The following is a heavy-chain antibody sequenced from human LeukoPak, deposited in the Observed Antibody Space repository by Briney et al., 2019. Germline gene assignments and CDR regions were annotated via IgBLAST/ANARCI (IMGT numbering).Heavy chain of an antibody. V-gene: IGHV1-18*01. Sequence: ASVKVSCKASGYTFTSYDINWVRQATGQGLEWMGWISAYNGNTNYAQKFQGRVTITRDTSASTAYMELSSLRSEDTAVYYCARVARYSSSWVQIDYWGQGTLVTVSS. D-gene: IGHD6-13*01. J-gene: IGHJ4*02. CDR2: ISAYNGNT. CDR3: ARVARYSSSWVQIDY. CDR1: GYTFTSYD.